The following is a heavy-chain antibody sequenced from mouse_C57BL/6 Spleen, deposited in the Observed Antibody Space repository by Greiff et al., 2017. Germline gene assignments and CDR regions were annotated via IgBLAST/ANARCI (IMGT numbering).Heavy chain of an antibody. D-gene: IGHD1-1*01. CDR1: GYSFTGYY. V-gene: IGHV1-42*01. CDR2: FNPSTGGT. CDR3: ARLRVLRSFFDY. J-gene: IGHJ2*01. Sequence: VQLQQSGPELVKPGASVKISCKASGYSFTGYYMNWVKQSPEKSLEWIGEFNPSTGGTTYNQKFKAKATLTVDKYSSTAYMQLKSLTSEDSAVYYCARLRVLRSFFDYWGQGTTLTGSS.